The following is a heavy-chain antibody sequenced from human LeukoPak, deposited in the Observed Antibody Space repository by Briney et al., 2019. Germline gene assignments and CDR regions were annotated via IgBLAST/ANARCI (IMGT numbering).Heavy chain of an antibody. D-gene: IGHD3-3*01. CDR3: ARGGFTYYDFWSGYYTADY. J-gene: IGHJ4*02. Sequence: GGSLRLSCAASGFTFSGYWMRWVRQAPGKGLVWVSRISSDGSDTNYADSVKGRVTISRDNAKSTLYLQMNSLRAEDTAVYYCARGGFTYYDFWSGYYTADYWGQGTLVIVSS. V-gene: IGHV3-74*01. CDR2: ISSDGSDT. CDR1: GFTFSGYW.